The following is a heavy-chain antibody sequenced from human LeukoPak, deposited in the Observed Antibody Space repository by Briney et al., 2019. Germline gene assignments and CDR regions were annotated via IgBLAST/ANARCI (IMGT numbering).Heavy chain of an antibody. D-gene: IGHD1-26*01. Sequence: SETLSLTCTVSGGSISSGGYYWSWIRQPPGKGLEWIGYIYHSGSTYYNPSLKSRVTISVDRSKNQFSLKLSSVTAADTAVYYCARDRELRPMGYFDLWGRGTLVTVSS. CDR2: IYHSGST. V-gene: IGHV4-30-2*01. CDR3: ARDRELRPMGYFDL. J-gene: IGHJ2*01. CDR1: GGSISSGGYY.